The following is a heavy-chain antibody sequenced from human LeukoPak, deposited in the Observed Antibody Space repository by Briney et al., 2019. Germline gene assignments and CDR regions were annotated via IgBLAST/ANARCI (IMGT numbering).Heavy chain of an antibody. Sequence: GGSLRLSCAVSGFSFSSYAMSWVRQAPGKGLEWVSGISGSGGSTYYAESVKGWFTISRDNSKNTLYLQMNSLRADDTAVYYCARRALSYYYYGMDVWGQGTTVTVSS. V-gene: IGHV3-23*01. CDR2: ISGSGGST. CDR1: GFSFSSYA. CDR3: ARRALSYYYYGMDV. J-gene: IGHJ6*02. D-gene: IGHD3-10*01.